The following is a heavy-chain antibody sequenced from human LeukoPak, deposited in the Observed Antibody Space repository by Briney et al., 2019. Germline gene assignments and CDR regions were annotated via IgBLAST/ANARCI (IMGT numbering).Heavy chain of an antibody. CDR3: ARHLQDYVWGSYRSRWFDP. V-gene: IGHV4-4*07. J-gene: IGHJ5*02. D-gene: IGHD3-16*02. CDR1: GGSISYFY. Sequence: SETLSLTCTVSGGSISYFYWSWIRQPAGKGLEWIGRIYTSGSTNYNPSLKSRVTMSVDTSKKQFSLKLSSVTAADTAVYYCARHLQDYVWGSYRSRWFDPWGQGTLVTVSS. CDR2: IYTSGST.